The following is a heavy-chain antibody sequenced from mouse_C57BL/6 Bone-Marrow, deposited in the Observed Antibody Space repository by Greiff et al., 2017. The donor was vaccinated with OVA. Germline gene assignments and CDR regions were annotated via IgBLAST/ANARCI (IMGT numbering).Heavy chain of an antibody. CDR1: GFTFSSYA. CDR2: ISDGGSYT. D-gene: IGHD1-1*01. J-gene: IGHJ3*01. Sequence: DVMLVESGGGLVKPGGSLKLSCAASGFTFSSYAMSWVRQTPEKRLEWVATISDGGSYTYYPDNVKGRFTISRDNAKNNLYLQMSHLKSEDTAMYYCARDSNYYGSINAWFAYWGQGTLVTVSA. CDR3: ARDSNYYGSINAWFAY. V-gene: IGHV5-4*01.